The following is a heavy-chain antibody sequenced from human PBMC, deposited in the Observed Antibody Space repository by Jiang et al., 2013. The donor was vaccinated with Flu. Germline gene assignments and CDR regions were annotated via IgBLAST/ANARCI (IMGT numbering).Heavy chain of an antibody. CDR1: SGSIDRNNVY. D-gene: IGHD3-10*01. J-gene: IGHJ4*02. V-gene: IGHV4-30-4*01. Sequence: GPGLVKPSQTLSLTCTVSSGSIDRNNVYWSWIRQMPGKGLEWLGYMFYGGTTYYNPSLQNRLSISMGXSKNQFSLEVTSLTVADTARYYCASGPFLHHSGTFDSWGQGTPV. CDR2: MFYGGTT. CDR3: ASGPFLHHSGTFDS.